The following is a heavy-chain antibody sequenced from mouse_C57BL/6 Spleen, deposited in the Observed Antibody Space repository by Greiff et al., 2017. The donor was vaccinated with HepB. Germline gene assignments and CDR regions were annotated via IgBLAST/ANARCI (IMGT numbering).Heavy chain of an antibody. Sequence: LVESGAELVRPGASVTLSCKASGYTFTDYEMHWVKQTPVHGLEWIGAIDPETGGTAYNQKFKGKAILTADKSSSTAYMELRSLTSEDSAVYYCTRRTTVVALYAMDYWGQGTSVTVSS. V-gene: IGHV1-15*01. CDR2: IDPETGGT. CDR1: GYTFTDYE. J-gene: IGHJ4*01. D-gene: IGHD1-1*01. CDR3: TRRTTVVALYAMDY.